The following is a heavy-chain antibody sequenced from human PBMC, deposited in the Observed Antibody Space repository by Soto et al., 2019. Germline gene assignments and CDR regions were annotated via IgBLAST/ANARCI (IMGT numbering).Heavy chain of an antibody. CDR3: AKDGGSGWYPQYFQH. D-gene: IGHD6-19*01. CDR2: ISGSGGST. CDR1: GFTFSSYA. J-gene: IGHJ1*01. V-gene: IGHV3-23*01. Sequence: EVQLLESGGGLVQPGGSLRLSCAASGFTFSSYAMSWVRQTPGKGLEWVSAISGSGGSTYYADSVKGRFTISRDNSKNTLYLQMNSLRAEDTAVYYCAKDGGSGWYPQYFQHWGQGTLVTVSS.